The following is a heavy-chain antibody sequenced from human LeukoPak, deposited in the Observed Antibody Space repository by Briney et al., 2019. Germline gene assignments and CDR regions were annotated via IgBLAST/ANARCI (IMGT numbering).Heavy chain of an antibody. J-gene: IGHJ5*02. CDR1: GFTFSDYY. D-gene: IGHD3-10*01. V-gene: IGHV3-11*06. Sequence: GGSLRLSCAASGFTFSDYYMSWIRQAPGKGLEWVSYISSSSSYTNYADSVKGRFTISRDNAKNSLYLQMYSLRAEGTAVYYCARDSDYYGSGSALFDPWGQGTLVTVSS. CDR2: ISSSSSYT. CDR3: ARDSDYYGSGSALFDP.